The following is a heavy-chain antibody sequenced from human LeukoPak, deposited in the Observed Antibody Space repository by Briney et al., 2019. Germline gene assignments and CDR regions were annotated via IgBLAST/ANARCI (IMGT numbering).Heavy chain of an antibody. CDR3: AKCARTPEGGSRWCNWFDT. CDR1: GFTFGNYA. Sequence: AGSLRLSCAASGFTFGNYAMKWVRQATGKGLEWVSSLSSSGGNPNYADSVKGRFTISRDNSKNTLFQQMNSLRAEDTALYSCAKCARTPEGGSRWCNWFDTWGQGTQVTVSS. D-gene: IGHD3-3*01. J-gene: IGHJ5*02. V-gene: IGHV3-23*01. CDR2: LSSSGGNP.